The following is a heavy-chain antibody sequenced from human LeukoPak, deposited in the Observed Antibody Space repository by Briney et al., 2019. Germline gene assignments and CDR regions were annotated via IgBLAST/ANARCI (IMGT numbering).Heavy chain of an antibody. D-gene: IGHD3-22*01. Sequence: GGSLRLSCAASGFTFSSYGMHWVRQAPGKGLEWVAVIWYDGSNKYYADSVKGRFTISRDNSKNTLYLQMNSLRAEDTAVYYCAGDVHYDSSGFPDYWGQGTLVTVSS. CDR3: AGDVHYDSSGFPDY. CDR1: GFTFSSYG. J-gene: IGHJ4*02. V-gene: IGHV3-33*01. CDR2: IWYDGSNK.